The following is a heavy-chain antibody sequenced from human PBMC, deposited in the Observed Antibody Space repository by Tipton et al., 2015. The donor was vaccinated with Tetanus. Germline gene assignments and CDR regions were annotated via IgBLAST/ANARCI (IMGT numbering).Heavy chain of an antibody. CDR2: IYTSGST. Sequence: TLSLTCSVSGDSISSFYWSWIRQPAGKGLEWIGRIYTSGSTNYNPSLKSRVTMPVDTSKRQFSLKLNSVTAADTAVYYCARGWGSSWYYFDYWGQGILVTVSS. J-gene: IGHJ4*02. V-gene: IGHV4-4*07. CDR1: GDSISSFY. CDR3: ARGWGSSWYYFDY. D-gene: IGHD6-13*01.